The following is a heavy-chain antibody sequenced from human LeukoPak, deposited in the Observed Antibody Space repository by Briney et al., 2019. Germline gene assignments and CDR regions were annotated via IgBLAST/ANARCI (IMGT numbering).Heavy chain of an antibody. J-gene: IGHJ4*02. D-gene: IGHD6-19*01. CDR3: ARGYSSGWYYFDY. Sequence: PSETLSLTCTVSGGSISRHYLNWIRQPPGKGLEWVGYIDYSGSTDYNPSLKSRVTFSVDTSKNQFSQKLSSVTAADTAVYYCARGYSSGWYYFDYWGQGILVTVSS. V-gene: IGHV4-59*11. CDR2: IDYSGST. CDR1: GGSISRHY.